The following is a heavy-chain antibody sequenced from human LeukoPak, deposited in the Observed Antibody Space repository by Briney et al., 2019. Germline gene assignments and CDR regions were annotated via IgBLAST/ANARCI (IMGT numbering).Heavy chain of an antibody. Sequence: PRGSLRLSCAASGFTFSNYAMAWVRQAPGKGLEWVSAISGSGGSTYYAGSVKGRFTISRDNSKNTLYLQMNSLRAEDTAIYYCAEEGENYAFDIWGQGTMVTVSS. D-gene: IGHD2-21*01. CDR1: GFTFSNYA. J-gene: IGHJ3*02. CDR2: ISGSGGST. V-gene: IGHV3-23*01. CDR3: AEEGENYAFDI.